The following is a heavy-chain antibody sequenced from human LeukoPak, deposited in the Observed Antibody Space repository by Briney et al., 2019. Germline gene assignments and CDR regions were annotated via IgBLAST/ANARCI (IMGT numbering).Heavy chain of an antibody. V-gene: IGHV3-11*01. CDR3: ARVESQYYDFWSGYYGLDY. CDR2: ISSSGSTI. Sequence: GGSLRLSCAASGFTFSDYYMSWIRQAPGKGLEWVSYISSSGSTIYYADSVKGRFTISRDNAKNSLYLQMNSLRAEDTAVYYRARVESQYYDFWSGYYGLDYWGQGTLVTVSS. D-gene: IGHD3-3*01. J-gene: IGHJ4*02. CDR1: GFTFSDYY.